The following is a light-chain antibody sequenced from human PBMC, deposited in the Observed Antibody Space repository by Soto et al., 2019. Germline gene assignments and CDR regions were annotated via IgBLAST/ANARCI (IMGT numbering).Light chain of an antibody. Sequence: EIVLTQSPATLSLSPGERATLSCRASQSVSSYLAWYQQKPGQTPRPLIYDASNRATGIPARFSGSGSGTDFTLTISSLEPEDFAIYYCQHQGYTFGQGTKLEI. J-gene: IGKJ2*01. CDR2: DAS. CDR1: QSVSSY. CDR3: QHQGYT. V-gene: IGKV3-11*01.